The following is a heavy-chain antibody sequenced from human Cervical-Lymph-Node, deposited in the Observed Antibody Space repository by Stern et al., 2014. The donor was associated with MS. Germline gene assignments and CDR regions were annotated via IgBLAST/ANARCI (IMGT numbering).Heavy chain of an antibody. V-gene: IGHV3-74*02. CDR3: ARGVDV. CDR2: INSDGSSR. Sequence: EVQLVESGGGSVQPGGSLRLSCEASGLTFSKFWMHWVRRAPGKGLVWVSRINSDGSSRAYADSVKGRFTISRDNANKTLYLQMNSLRVEDTAVYYCARGVDVWGQGTTVTVSS. J-gene: IGHJ6*02. CDR1: GLTFSKFW.